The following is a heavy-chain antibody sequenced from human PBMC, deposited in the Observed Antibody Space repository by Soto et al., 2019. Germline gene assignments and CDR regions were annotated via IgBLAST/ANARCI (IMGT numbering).Heavy chain of an antibody. V-gene: IGHV3-23*01. J-gene: IGHJ5*02. Sequence: EEQLLESGGGLVQPGGSLRLSCAASGFTFSSYSMGWVRQAPGEGLEWVSGISDSGVNTYYADSVKGRFTSSRDNSKNTLYLQMNSLRADDTAIYFCAKKDATGTTSWFDPWGQGTLVTVSS. CDR2: ISDSGVNT. CDR1: GFTFSSYS. CDR3: AKKDATGTTSWFDP. D-gene: IGHD1-1*01.